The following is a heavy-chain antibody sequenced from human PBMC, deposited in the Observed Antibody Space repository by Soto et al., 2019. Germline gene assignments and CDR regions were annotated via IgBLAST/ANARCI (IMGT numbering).Heavy chain of an antibody. D-gene: IGHD2-15*01. Sequence: QVQLVQSGAEVKKPGSSVKVSCKASGGTFSSYAISWVRQAPGQGLEWMGGIIPIFGTANYAQKFQGRVTXTXXXSXCPAYMELSSLRSEATAVYYCARHPGGRGYSYGMDVWGQGTTVTVSS. CDR1: GGTFSSYA. V-gene: IGHV1-69*05. J-gene: IGHJ6*02. CDR3: ARHPGGRGYSYGMDV. CDR2: IIPIFGTA.